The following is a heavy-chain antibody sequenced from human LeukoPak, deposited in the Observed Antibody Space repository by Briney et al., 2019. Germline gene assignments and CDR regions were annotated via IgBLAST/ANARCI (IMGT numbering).Heavy chain of an antibody. V-gene: IGHV3-23*01. CDR3: AKADGSGWYESNWFDP. CDR1: GFTFSSYA. CDR2: ISGSGDSDST. Sequence: QTGGSLRLSCAASGFTFSSYAMSWVRQAPGKGLEWVSGISGSGDSDSTYYADSVKGRFTISRDNSRNTLYLQMSSLRAEDTAVYYCAKADGSGWYESNWFDPWGQGTLVTVSS. J-gene: IGHJ5*02. D-gene: IGHD6-19*01.